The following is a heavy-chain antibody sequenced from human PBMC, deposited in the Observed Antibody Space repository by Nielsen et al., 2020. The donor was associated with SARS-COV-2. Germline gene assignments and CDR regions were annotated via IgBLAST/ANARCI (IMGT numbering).Heavy chain of an antibody. V-gene: IGHV3-30*04. CDR2: ISYDGSNK. CDR3: ARDLGRGEFGEYYFDY. Sequence: LSLTCAASGFTFSSYAMHWVRQAPGKGLEWVAVISYDGSNKYYADSVKGRFTISRDNSKNTLYLQMNSLRAEDTAVYYCARDLGRGEFGEYYFDYWGQGTLVTVSS. J-gene: IGHJ4*02. CDR1: GFTFSSYA. D-gene: IGHD3-10*01.